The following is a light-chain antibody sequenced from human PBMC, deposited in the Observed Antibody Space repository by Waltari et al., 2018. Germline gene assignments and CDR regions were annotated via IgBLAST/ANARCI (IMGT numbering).Light chain of an antibody. CDR2: GSS. Sequence: DIQMTQSPSSLSASVGDRVTITCRASQSIGDYLNWYQTKPGKAPKVLIYGSSILESGVPSRFSGSGYGTEFTLTISRLQPEDFATYYCQQSYTSLLLTFGGGTKVDIK. J-gene: IGKJ4*01. V-gene: IGKV1-39*01. CDR1: QSIGDY. CDR3: QQSYTSLLLT.